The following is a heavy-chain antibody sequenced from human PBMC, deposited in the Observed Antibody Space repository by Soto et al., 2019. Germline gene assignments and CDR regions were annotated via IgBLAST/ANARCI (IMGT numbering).Heavy chain of an antibody. CDR2: IYPGDSDT. V-gene: IGHV5-51*01. D-gene: IGHD3-16*01. Sequence: GESLKISCKGSGYSFTSYWIGWVRQMPGKGLEWMGIIYPGDSDTRYSPSFQGQVTISADKSISTAYLQWSSLKASDTAKYYYARQGLGPAASYYYYGMDVWGQGTTVTVSS. CDR3: ARQGLGPAASYYYYGMDV. CDR1: GYSFTSYW. J-gene: IGHJ6*02.